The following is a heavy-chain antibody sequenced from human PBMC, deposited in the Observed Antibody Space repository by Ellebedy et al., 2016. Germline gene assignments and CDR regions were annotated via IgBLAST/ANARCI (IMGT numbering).Heavy chain of an antibody. Sequence: ASVKVSCKASGYTFTGYGISWVRQARGQGLEWMGWISAYNGNTNYAQKLQGRVTMTTDTSTSTAYMELRSLRSDDTAVYYCARVDSGWYVRTDYGMDVWGQGTTVTVSS. CDR1: GYTFTGYG. CDR3: ARVDSGWYVRTDYGMDV. D-gene: IGHD6-19*01. J-gene: IGHJ6*02. V-gene: IGHV1-18*04. CDR2: ISAYNGNT.